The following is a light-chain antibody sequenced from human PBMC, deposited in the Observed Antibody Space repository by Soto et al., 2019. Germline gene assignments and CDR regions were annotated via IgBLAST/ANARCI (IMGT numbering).Light chain of an antibody. CDR1: SGDIGGYNY. V-gene: IGLV2-14*01. J-gene: IGLJ2*01. Sequence: QSALTQPASVSGSPGQSITISCTGTSGDIGGYNYVSWYQQHPGKAPKLLISEVTNRPSGVSNRFSGSKSGNTASLTISGLQAEDDADYSCSSYTTNITPVVFGGGTKLTVL. CDR2: EVT. CDR3: SSYTTNITPVV.